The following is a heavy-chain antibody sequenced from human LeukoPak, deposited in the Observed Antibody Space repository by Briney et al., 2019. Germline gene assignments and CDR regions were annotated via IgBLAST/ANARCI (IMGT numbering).Heavy chain of an antibody. CDR3: ARPIETNYYSGMGY. Sequence: GESLKISCTASGYSFSTYWIAWVRQMPGKGLEWMGIIYPGDSDTRYSPSFRGQVTISADKSISTAYLQWSSLKASDTAMYYCARPIETNYYSGMGYWGQGTLVTVSS. D-gene: IGHD3-22*01. V-gene: IGHV5-51*01. J-gene: IGHJ4*02. CDR2: IYPGDSDT. CDR1: GYSFSTYW.